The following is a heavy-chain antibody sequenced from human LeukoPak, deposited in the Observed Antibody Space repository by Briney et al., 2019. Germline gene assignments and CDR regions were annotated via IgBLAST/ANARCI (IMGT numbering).Heavy chain of an antibody. V-gene: IGHV3-30*04. D-gene: IGHD6-19*01. CDR2: ISYDGSNK. Sequence: GGSLRLSCVTSGFTFSSYAMHWVRQAPGKGLEWVAVISYDGSNKYYADSVKGRFTISRDNSKNTLYLQMNSLRAEDTAVYYCASNAGSGWFFYWGQGTLVTVSS. J-gene: IGHJ4*02. CDR3: ASNAGSGWFFY. CDR1: GFTFSSYA.